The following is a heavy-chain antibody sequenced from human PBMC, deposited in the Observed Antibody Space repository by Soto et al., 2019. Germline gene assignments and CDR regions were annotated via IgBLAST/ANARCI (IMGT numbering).Heavy chain of an antibody. D-gene: IGHD6-13*01. V-gene: IGHV3-21*01. CDR3: LGYAAGVQH. CDR1: GFTFSSYA. CDR2: ISSSSSYI. J-gene: IGHJ1*01. Sequence: EVQLLESGGGLVQPGGSLRLSCAASGFTFSSYAMSWVRQAPGKGLEWVSSISSSSSYIYYADSVKGRFTISRDNAKNSLYLQMNSLRAEDTAVYYCLGYAAGVQHWGQGTLVTVSS.